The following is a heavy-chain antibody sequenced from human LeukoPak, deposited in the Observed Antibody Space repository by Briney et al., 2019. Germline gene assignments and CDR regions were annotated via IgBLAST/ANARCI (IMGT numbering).Heavy chain of an antibody. V-gene: IGHV4-59*12. D-gene: IGHD3-22*01. J-gene: IGHJ3*02. CDR1: GFTFSSYW. CDR3: AKSNGYGLIGI. CDR2: IFYSGST. Sequence: GSLRLSCAASGFTFSSYWMSWGRQPPGKALEWIGNIFYSGSTYYSPSLKSRVTISLDTSRNQFSLKLNSVTAADTAVYYCAKSNGYGLIGIWGQGTMVTVPS.